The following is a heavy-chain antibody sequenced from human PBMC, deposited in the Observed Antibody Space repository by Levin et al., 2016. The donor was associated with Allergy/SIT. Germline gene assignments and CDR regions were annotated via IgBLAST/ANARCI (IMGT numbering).Heavy chain of an antibody. D-gene: IGHD3-22*01. V-gene: IGHV3-30*18. CDR3: AKIRSVFSSAYSGGFDP. CDR2: ISYDGNNK. Sequence: LSLTCAASAFTFSNYGMHWVRQAPGKGLEWVAVISYDGNNKYYANSVKGRFTISRDNSKNTLYLHMNSLRTEDTALYYCAKIRSVFSSAYSGGFDPWGQGTLVTVSS. J-gene: IGHJ5*02. CDR1: AFTFSNYG.